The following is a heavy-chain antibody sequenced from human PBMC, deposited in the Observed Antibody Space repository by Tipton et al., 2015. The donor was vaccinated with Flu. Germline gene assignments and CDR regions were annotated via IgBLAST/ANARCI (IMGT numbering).Heavy chain of an antibody. Sequence: TLSLTCAVSGYSISSGYYWGWIRQPPGKGLEWIGSIYHSGSTCYNPSLKSRVTISVDTSKNQFSLKLSSVTAADTAVYYCARDGQWLANYFDYWGQGTLVTVSS. CDR1: GYSISSGYY. CDR3: ARDGQWLANYFDY. D-gene: IGHD6-19*01. CDR2: IYHSGST. V-gene: IGHV4-38-2*02. J-gene: IGHJ4*02.